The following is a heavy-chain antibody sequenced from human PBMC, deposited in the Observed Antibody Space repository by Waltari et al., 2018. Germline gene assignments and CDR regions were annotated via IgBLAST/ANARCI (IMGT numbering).Heavy chain of an antibody. J-gene: IGHJ3*02. CDR1: GFTFSSYA. D-gene: IGHD5-18*01. V-gene: IGHV3-30-3*01. Sequence: QVQLVESGGGVVQPGRSLRLSCAASGFTFSSYAMHWVRQAPGKGLEWVAVRTYDGSNKYYADSVKGRFTISRDNSKNTRYLQMNSLRAEDTAVYYCARVRLEYSYGYWFAFDIWGQGTMVTVSS. CDR3: ARVRLEYSYGYWFAFDI. CDR2: RTYDGSNK.